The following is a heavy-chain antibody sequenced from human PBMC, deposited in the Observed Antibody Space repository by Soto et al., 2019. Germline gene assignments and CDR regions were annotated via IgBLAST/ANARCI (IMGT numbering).Heavy chain of an antibody. CDR1: GYSFTSYW. J-gene: IGHJ6*02. CDR3: ARLVIVGATKGSVYYYYGMDV. V-gene: IGHV5-51*01. D-gene: IGHD1-26*01. CDR2: IYPGDSDT. Sequence: GESLKISCKGSGYSFTSYWIGWVRQMPGKGLEWMGIIYPGDSDTRYSPSFQGQVTISADKSSSTAYLQWSSLKASDTAMYYCARLVIVGATKGSVYYYYGMDVWGQGTTVTVSS.